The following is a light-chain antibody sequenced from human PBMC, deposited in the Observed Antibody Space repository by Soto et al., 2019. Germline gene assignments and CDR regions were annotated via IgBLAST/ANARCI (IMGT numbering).Light chain of an antibody. CDR1: QGISSY. V-gene: IGKV1-9*01. J-gene: IGKJ4*01. CDR3: QQVNSFPFT. CDR2: AAS. Sequence: DIQLTQSPSFLSASVGDRVTITCRASQGISSYLVWYQQKPGKAPKLLIYAASTLQSGVPSRFSGSGSVTQFTLTISSLQPEDVASYYCQQVNSFPFTFGGATKVDIK.